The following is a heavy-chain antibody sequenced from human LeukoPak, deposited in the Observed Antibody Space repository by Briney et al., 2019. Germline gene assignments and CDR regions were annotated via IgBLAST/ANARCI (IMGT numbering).Heavy chain of an antibody. J-gene: IGHJ4*02. CDR2: IWYDGSNK. D-gene: IGHD6-13*01. CDR1: GFTFSSYG. V-gene: IGHV3-33*06. CDR3: AKDWRRIAAAGNLYYFDY. Sequence: GGSLRLSCAASGFTFSSYGMHWVRQAPGKGLEWVAVIWYDGSNKYYADSVKGRFTISRDNSKNTLYLQMNSLRAEDTAVYYCAKDWRRIAAAGNLYYFDYWGQGTLVTVSS.